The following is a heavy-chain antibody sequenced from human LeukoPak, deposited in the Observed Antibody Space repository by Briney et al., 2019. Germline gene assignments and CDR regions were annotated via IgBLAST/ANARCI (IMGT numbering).Heavy chain of an antibody. D-gene: IGHD4-17*01. CDR1: GFTFSSYW. CDR2: INSDGSST. Sequence: PGGSLRLSCAASGFTFSSYWMHWVRQAPGKGLVWVSRINSDGSSTSYADSVKGRFTISRDNAKNTLYLQMNSLRAEDTAVYYCARENDYGDYWPFDYWGQGTLVIVSS. V-gene: IGHV3-74*01. CDR3: ARENDYGDYWPFDY. J-gene: IGHJ4*02.